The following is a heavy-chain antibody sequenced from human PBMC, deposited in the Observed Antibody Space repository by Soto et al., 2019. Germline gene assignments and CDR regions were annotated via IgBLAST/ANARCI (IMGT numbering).Heavy chain of an antibody. J-gene: IGHJ4*02. CDR1: GFTFSTYP. D-gene: IGHD2-2*01. CDR3: AKERQPDGRGTSDS. CDR2: IIGGGTT. V-gene: IGHV3-23*01. Sequence: EVQLLESGGGLGQPGGSLRLSCAASGFTFSTYPMNWVRQGPGQGLEWVSAIIGGGTTYYEDSVKGRFTISRDDSKNTLYLQMNSLRAEDTAIYYCAKERQPDGRGTSDSWGQGAQIAVSS.